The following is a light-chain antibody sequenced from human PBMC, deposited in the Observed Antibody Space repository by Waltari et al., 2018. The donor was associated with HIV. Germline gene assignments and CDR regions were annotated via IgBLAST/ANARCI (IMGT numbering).Light chain of an antibody. CDR3: CSYAGSYTYV. J-gene: IGLJ1*01. V-gene: IGLV2-11*01. Sequence: QSALTQPRSVSGSPGQSVTISCTGTSSDVGGYNYVSWYQQHPGKAPKVRIYDVSKRPSGGPDRFSGFKSGNTASLTISGLQAEDEADYYCCSYAGSYTYVFGTGNKVTVL. CDR1: SSDVGGYNY. CDR2: DVS.